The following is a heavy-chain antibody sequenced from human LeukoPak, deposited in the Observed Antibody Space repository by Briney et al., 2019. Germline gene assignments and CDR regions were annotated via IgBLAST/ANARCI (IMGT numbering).Heavy chain of an antibody. J-gene: IGHJ4*02. V-gene: IGHV3-30*18. CDR3: VKGSGSYALGYFDY. Sequence: GGSLRLSCAASGFTFSSYALHWVRQAPGKGLEWVAVISYYDGSNKYYADSVKGRFTISRDNSKNTLNLQMNSLRAEDTAVYYCVKGSGSYALGYFDYWGQGILVTVSS. D-gene: IGHD1-26*01. CDR1: GFTFSSYA. CDR2: ISYYDGSNK.